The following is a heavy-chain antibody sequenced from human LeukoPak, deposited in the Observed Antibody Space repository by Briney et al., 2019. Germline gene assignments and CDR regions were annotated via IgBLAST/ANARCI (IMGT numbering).Heavy chain of an antibody. Sequence: ASVKVSCKASGYTFTGYYMHWVRQAPGQGLEWMGWINPNSGGTSYAQKFQGRVTMTRDTSISTAYMKLSRLRSDDTAVYYCAREPITGTTDGIXYWGQGTLVTVS. CDR3: AREPITGTTDGIXY. CDR2: INPNSGGT. V-gene: IGHV1-2*02. D-gene: IGHD1-7*01. J-gene: IGHJ4*02. CDR1: GYTFTGYY.